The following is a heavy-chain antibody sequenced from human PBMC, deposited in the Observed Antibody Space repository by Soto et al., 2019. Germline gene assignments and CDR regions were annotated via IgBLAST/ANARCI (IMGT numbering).Heavy chain of an antibody. CDR2: ISGSGGST. D-gene: IGHD3-10*01. CDR1: GFAFSSYA. Sequence: EVQLLESGGGLVQPGGSLRLSCAASGFAFSSYAMSWIRQAPGKGLEWVSAISGSGGSTYYADSVKGRFTISRDNSNNTLYLLMNSLRAEDTAVYYCAKRGGRSGYWYFDLWGRGTLVTVSS. J-gene: IGHJ2*01. V-gene: IGHV3-23*01. CDR3: AKRGGRSGYWYFDL.